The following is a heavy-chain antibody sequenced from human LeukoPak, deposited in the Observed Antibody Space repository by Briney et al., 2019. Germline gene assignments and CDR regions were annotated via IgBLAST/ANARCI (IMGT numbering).Heavy chain of an antibody. Sequence: GGSLRLSCEAPGFTSGSHAMYWVRQAPGKGLEWVAGIFGSGGSPHYADPVKGRFTISRDNSRNTVYLQINSLRAEDTAVYYCGKTTVGYSSGQKPAWPVDYWGQGTLVTVSS. D-gene: IGHD5-18*01. CDR3: GKTTVGYSSGQKPAWPVDY. V-gene: IGHV3-23*01. J-gene: IGHJ4*02. CDR1: GFTSGSHA. CDR2: IFGSGGSP.